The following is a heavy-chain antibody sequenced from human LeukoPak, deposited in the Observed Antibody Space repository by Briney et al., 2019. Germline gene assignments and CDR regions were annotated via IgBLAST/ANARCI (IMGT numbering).Heavy chain of an antibody. D-gene: IGHD2-8*01. CDR3: AKDLRAYCTNGICYERRSLFDY. CDR2: FSASGGST. V-gene: IGHV3-23*01. Sequence: PGGSLRLSCAASGFTFNNYAMSWVPEAPGKGLEWVSSFSASGGSTNYADSVKARFTISRDNPKNTLFLLMHSLRAEDTAFYYCAKDLRAYCTNGICYERRSLFDYGGQGTLVTVSA. J-gene: IGHJ4*02. CDR1: GFTFNNYA.